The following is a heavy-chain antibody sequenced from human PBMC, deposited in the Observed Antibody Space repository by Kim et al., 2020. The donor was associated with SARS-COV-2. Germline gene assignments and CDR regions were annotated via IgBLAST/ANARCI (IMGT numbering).Heavy chain of an antibody. CDR3: ARDISEWRGIAAAGRWVDY. CDR2: IIPIFGTA. Sequence: SVKVSCKASGGTFSSYAISWVRQAPGQGLEWMGGIIPIFGTANYAQKFQGRVTITADESTSTAYMELSSLRSEDTAVYYCARDISEWRGIAAAGRWVDYWGQGTLVTVSS. D-gene: IGHD6-13*01. CDR1: GGTFSSYA. J-gene: IGHJ4*02. V-gene: IGHV1-69*13.